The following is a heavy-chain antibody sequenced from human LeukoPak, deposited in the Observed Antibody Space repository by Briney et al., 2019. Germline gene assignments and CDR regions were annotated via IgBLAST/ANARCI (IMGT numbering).Heavy chain of an antibody. V-gene: IGHV3-21*01. D-gene: IGHD3-3*01. CDR3: ASGRYYDFWSNY. CDR2: ISGDGRDI. CDR1: GFTFSSYG. Sequence: PGGSLRLSCAASGFTFSSYGMSWVRQAPGKGLEWVSAISGDGRDIFYADSVKGRFTISRDNAKNSLYLQMNSLRGEDTAVYYCASGRYYDFWSNYWGQGTLVTVSS. J-gene: IGHJ4*02.